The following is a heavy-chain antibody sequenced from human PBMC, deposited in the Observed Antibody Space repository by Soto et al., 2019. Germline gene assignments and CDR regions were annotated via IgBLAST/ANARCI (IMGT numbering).Heavy chain of an antibody. CDR3: ARDGSNKPGFDYGMDA. J-gene: IGHJ6*02. V-gene: IGHV3-33*01. Sequence: QVQLVESGGGVVQPWRSLRLACAASGFTFSSNGMHWFRQAPGKGLEGGASIWSDGSNKYSADSVKGRFTISRANSKNTLYLQRESLRAEDTAVYYCARDGSNKPGFDYGMDAWGQGTTVSVS. CDR1: GFTFSSNG. CDR2: IWSDGSNK. D-gene: IGHD4-4*01.